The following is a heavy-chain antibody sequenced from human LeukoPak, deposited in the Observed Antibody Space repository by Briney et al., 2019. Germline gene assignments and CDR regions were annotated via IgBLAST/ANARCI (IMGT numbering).Heavy chain of an antibody. D-gene: IGHD6-19*01. J-gene: IGHJ4*02. CDR1: GFTFDDYA. Sequence: PGGSLRLSCAASGFTFDDYAMHWVRQAPGKGLEWVSGISWNSGSIGYADSVKGRFTISRDNAKNSLYLQMNSLRAEDTALYYCAKDSHSSGWYYFDYWGQGTLVTVSS. V-gene: IGHV3-9*01. CDR3: AKDSHSSGWYYFDY. CDR2: ISWNSGSI.